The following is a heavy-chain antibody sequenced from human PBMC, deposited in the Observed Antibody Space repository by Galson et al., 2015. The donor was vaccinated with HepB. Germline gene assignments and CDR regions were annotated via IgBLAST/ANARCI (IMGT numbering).Heavy chain of an antibody. Sequence: SLRLSCAASGFTFSSYWMHWVRQAPGKGLVWVSRINSDGSSTSYADSVKGRFTISRDNAKNTLYLQMNSLRAEDTAVYYCARDRAYYDSSGYNWFDPWGQGTLVTVSS. CDR2: INSDGSST. CDR1: GFTFSSYW. CDR3: ARDRAYYDSSGYNWFDP. D-gene: IGHD3-22*01. J-gene: IGHJ5*02. V-gene: IGHV3-74*01.